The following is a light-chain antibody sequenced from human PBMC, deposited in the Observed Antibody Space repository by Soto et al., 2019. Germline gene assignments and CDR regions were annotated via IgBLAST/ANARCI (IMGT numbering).Light chain of an antibody. CDR1: SRDVGSYSL. CDR3: STYTGFYTLV. V-gene: IGLV2-23*02. J-gene: IGLJ2*01. CDR2: EVS. Sequence: QPASVSGSPGQSITISCSGTSRDVGSYSLVSWYQQRPGKVPQLIIYEVSKRPSGVSNRFSGSKSANTASLTISGLQGDDEADYYCSTYTGFYTLVFGGGTKLTVL.